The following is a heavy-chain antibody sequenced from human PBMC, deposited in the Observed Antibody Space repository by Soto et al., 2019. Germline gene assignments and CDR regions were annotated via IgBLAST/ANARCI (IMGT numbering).Heavy chain of an antibody. CDR1: GFTFSDYY. Sequence: QGQLVESGGGLVKPGGSLRLSCAASGFTFSDYYMSWIRQAPGKGLEWVSYISSSGSTIYYADSVKGRFTISRDNAKNSLYLQMNSLRAEDTAVYYCARDKELHCISTSCYYYYGMDVWGQGTTVTVSS. CDR2: ISSSGSTI. D-gene: IGHD2-2*01. J-gene: IGHJ6*02. V-gene: IGHV3-11*01. CDR3: ARDKELHCISTSCYYYYGMDV.